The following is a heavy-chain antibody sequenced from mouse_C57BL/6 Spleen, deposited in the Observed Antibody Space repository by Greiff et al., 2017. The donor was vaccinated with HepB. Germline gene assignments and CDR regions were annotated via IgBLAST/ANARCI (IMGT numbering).Heavy chain of an antibody. CDR2: INPNNGGT. J-gene: IGHJ2*01. V-gene: IGHV1-26*01. D-gene: IGHD4-1*01. CDR3: ARKETGFDY. Sequence: EVQLQQSGPELVKPGASVKISCKASGYTFTDYYMNWVKQSHGKSLEWIGDINPNNGGTSYNQKFKGKATLTVDKSSSTAYMELRSLTSEDSAVYYCARKETGFDYWGQGTTLTVSS. CDR1: GYTFTDYY.